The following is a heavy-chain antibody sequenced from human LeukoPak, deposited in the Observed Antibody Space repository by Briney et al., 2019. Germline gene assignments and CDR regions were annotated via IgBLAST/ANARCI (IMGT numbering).Heavy chain of an antibody. J-gene: IGHJ4*02. CDR3: ARNYGAYPHFDY. Sequence: ASVKVSCKASGYTFTSYYMHWVRQAPGQRLEWMGIINPSGGSTSYEQKFQGRVTRTRDTSTSTVYMELSSLRSEDTAVYYCARNYGAYPHFDYWGQGTLVTVPS. D-gene: IGHD4-17*01. CDR1: GYTFTSYY. V-gene: IGHV1-46*01. CDR2: INPSGGST.